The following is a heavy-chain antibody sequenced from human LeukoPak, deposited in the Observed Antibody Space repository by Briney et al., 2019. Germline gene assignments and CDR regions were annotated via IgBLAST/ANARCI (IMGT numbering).Heavy chain of an antibody. CDR1: GGSTSSYY. Sequence: KTSETLSLTCTVSGGSTSSYYWSWIRQPPGKGLEWIGYIYYSGSPNYNPSLKSRVTISVDTSKNQFSLKLSSVTAADTAVYYCARGEGYSTGWYLYYFDYWGQGTLVTVSS. D-gene: IGHD6-19*01. CDR3: ARGEGYSTGWYLYYFDY. V-gene: IGHV4-59*01. J-gene: IGHJ4*02. CDR2: IYYSGSP.